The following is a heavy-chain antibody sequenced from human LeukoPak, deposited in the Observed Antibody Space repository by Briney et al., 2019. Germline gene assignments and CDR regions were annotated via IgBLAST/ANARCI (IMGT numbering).Heavy chain of an antibody. V-gene: IGHV5-51*01. CDR1: GYSFTSYW. CDR3: ARGGRDGYNSYYFDY. Sequence: GESLKISCKGSGYSFTSYWIGWVRQMPGKGLEWMGIIYPGDSDTRYSPSFQGQVTISADKSIGTAYLQWSSLKASDTAMYYCARGGRDGYNSYYFDYWGQGTLVTVSS. CDR2: IYPGDSDT. D-gene: IGHD5-24*01. J-gene: IGHJ4*02.